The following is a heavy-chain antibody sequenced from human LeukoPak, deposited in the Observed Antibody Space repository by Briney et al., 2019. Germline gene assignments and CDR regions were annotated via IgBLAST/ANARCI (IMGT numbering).Heavy chain of an antibody. V-gene: IGHV4-59*08. CDR2: IYRNDNT. J-gene: IGHJ4*02. CDR3: ARQAYYSESGSWTGFDY. CDR1: GGSINGCY. Sequence: SETLSLTCTVSGGSINGCYWSWIRQPPGKGLEWIGYIYRNDNTNYNPSLKSRVTMSVDTSKSQFSLRLSSVTAADTAVYYCARQAYYSESGSWTGFDYWGQGTLVPVSS. D-gene: IGHD3-10*01.